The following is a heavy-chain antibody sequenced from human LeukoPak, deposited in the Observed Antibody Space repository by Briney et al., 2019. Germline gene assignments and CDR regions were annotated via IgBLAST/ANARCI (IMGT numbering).Heavy chain of an antibody. J-gene: IGHJ1*01. D-gene: IGHD3-10*01. CDR1: ASPFGTFY. CDR3: VCLVREPQH. V-gene: IGHV3-7*01. Sequence: GGSLSLACTVDASPFGTFYIGWLRQSQGKGLEWVDMISSDVSDKSYVDSLKGRVTISRDNATSSLFLQMSRLAAEDTAVYYCVCLVREPQHWGRGTLVTVSS. CDR2: ISSDVSDK.